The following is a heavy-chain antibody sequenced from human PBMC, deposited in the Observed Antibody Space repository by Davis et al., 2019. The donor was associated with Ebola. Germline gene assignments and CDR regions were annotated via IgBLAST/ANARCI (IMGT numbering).Heavy chain of an antibody. CDR2: INNSGNT. D-gene: IGHD6-13*01. CDR3: AREDPRAAAVGLSYFYGMDV. V-gene: IGHV4-4*02. J-gene: IGHJ6*02. CDR1: GGSIRISDW. Sequence: PSETLSLTCTVSGGSIRISDWWSWVRQPPGKGLEWIGEINNSGNTNYNPSLKSRLTISIDKSKNQFSLRLSSVTAADTALYYCAREDPRAAAVGLSYFYGMDVWGQGTAVTVSS.